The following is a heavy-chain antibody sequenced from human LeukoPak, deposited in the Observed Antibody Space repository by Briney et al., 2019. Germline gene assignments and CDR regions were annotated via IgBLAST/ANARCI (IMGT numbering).Heavy chain of an antibody. CDR1: GFTFSSYE. CDR2: ISSNGGST. D-gene: IGHD1-26*01. CDR3: ARDRYSGSYGGEFDY. V-gene: IGHV3-64*01. J-gene: IGHJ4*02. Sequence: GGSLRLSCAASGFTFSSYEMNWVRQAPGKGLEYVSAISSNGGSTYYANSVKGRFTISRDNSKNTLYLQMGSQRAEDMAVYYCARDRYSGSYGGEFDYWGQGTLVTVSS.